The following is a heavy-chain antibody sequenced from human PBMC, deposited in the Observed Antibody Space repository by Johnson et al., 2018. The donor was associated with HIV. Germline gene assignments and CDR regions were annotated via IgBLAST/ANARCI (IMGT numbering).Heavy chain of an antibody. CDR1: GFTFSDYY. CDR3: ARGRLITATLFPDAFDI. J-gene: IGHJ3*02. D-gene: IGHD2-15*01. CDR2: ISSSGSTI. V-gene: IGHV3-11*04. Sequence: QVQLVESGGGLVKPGGSLRLSCAASGFTFSDYYMSWIRQAPGKGLEWVSYISSSGSTIYYADSVKGRFTISRDNAKNALYVQMNSLRAEDTAVYYCARGRLITATLFPDAFDIWGQGTMVTVSS.